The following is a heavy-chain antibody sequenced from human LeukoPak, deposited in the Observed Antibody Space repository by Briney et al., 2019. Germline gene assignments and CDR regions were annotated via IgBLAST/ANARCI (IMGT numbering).Heavy chain of an antibody. CDR3: AKDRPIKGTRSPFDY. CDR1: GFTFSSYG. Sequence: GGSLRLSCAASGFTFSSYGMHWVRQAPGKGLEWVAVISYDGSNKYYADSVKGRFTISRDNSKNTLYLQMNSLRAEDTAVYYCAKDRPIKGTRSPFDYWGQGTLVTVSS. V-gene: IGHV3-30*18. J-gene: IGHJ4*02. D-gene: IGHD6-6*01. CDR2: ISYDGSNK.